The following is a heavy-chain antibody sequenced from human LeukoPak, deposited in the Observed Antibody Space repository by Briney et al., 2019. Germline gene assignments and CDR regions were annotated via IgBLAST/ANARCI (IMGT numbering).Heavy chain of an antibody. D-gene: IGHD6-6*01. CDR2: IRSKANSYAP. J-gene: IGHJ4*02. Sequence: GGSLRLSCAASGFAFSGSAMHWVRQASGQGLEWVGRIRSKANSYAPAYAASVKGRFTISRDDSKNTAYLQMNSLKTEDTAVYYCTRWDSSSDYGGQGTLVTVPS. CDR3: TRWDSSSDY. V-gene: IGHV3-73*01. CDR1: GFAFSGSA.